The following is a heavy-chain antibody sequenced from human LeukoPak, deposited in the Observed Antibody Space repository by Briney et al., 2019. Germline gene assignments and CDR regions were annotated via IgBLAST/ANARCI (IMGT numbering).Heavy chain of an antibody. V-gene: IGHV1-2*02. Sequence: GASVKVSCKASGYTFTGYYMHWVRQAPGQGLEWMGWINPNSGGTNYAQKFQGRVTMTRDTSISTAYMELSRLRSDDTAVYYCARDYDYVWGSPYYFVYWGQGTLVTVSS. CDR2: INPNSGGT. CDR1: GYTFTGYY. J-gene: IGHJ4*02. D-gene: IGHD3-16*01. CDR3: ARDYDYVWGSPYYFVY.